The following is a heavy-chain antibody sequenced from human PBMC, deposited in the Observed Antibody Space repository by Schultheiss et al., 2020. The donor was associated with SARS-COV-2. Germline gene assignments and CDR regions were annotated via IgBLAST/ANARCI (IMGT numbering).Heavy chain of an antibody. Sequence: GGSLRLSCAASGFAFSTYDMHWFRQTTGKGLEWVSTIGTEADAFYAGSVKGRFTISRDNSKNTLYLQMNSLRAEDTAVYYCARENGRIRFDPWGQGTLVTVSS. CDR1: GFAFSTYD. CDR2: IGTEADA. CDR3: ARENGRIRFDP. D-gene: IGHD1-1*01. J-gene: IGHJ5*02. V-gene: IGHV3-13*01.